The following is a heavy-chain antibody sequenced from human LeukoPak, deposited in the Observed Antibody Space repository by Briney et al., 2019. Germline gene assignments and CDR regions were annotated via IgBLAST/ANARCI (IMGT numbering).Heavy chain of an antibody. Sequence: GGSLRLSCAASGFTFSSYWMTWVRQSPGEGREWVASIKYDGTEKYYVDSVKGRFTISRDNAKNSLYLQLNSLRVEDAAVYYCARGPSYFIHWGQGTLVTVSS. CDR2: IKYDGTEK. CDR1: GFTFSSYW. CDR3: ARGPSYFIH. V-gene: IGHV3-7*04. D-gene: IGHD3-10*01. J-gene: IGHJ4*02.